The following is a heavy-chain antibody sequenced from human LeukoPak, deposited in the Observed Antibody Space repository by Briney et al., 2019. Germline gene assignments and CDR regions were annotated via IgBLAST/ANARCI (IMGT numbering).Heavy chain of an antibody. CDR3: ASSSGSYGSGSYGYYGMDV. CDR1: GGTFSSYA. V-gene: IGHV1-69*04. Sequence: SVKVSCKASGGTFSSYAISWVRQAPGQGLEWMGRIIPIFGIANYAQKFQGRVTITADKSTSTACMELSSLRSEDTAVYYCASSSGSYGSGSYGYYGMDVWGQGTTVTVSS. CDR2: IIPIFGIA. J-gene: IGHJ6*02. D-gene: IGHD3-10*01.